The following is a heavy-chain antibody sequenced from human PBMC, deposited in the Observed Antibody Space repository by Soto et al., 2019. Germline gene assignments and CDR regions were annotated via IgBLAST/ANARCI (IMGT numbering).Heavy chain of an antibody. Sequence: GGSLRLSCAASGFTFSSYSMNWVRQAPGKGLEWVSSISSSSSYIYYADSVKGRFTISRDNAKNSLYLQMNSLRAEDTAVYYCARDLTVPSSNYYYYGMDVWGQGTTVTVSS. V-gene: IGHV3-21*01. CDR3: ARDLTVPSSNYYYYGMDV. D-gene: IGHD4-17*01. CDR2: ISSSSSYI. CDR1: GFTFSSYS. J-gene: IGHJ6*02.